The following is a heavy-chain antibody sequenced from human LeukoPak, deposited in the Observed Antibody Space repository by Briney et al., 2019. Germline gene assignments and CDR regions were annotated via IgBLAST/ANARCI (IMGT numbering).Heavy chain of an antibody. CDR1: GFTFSTYW. CDR2: IKEDGSEK. V-gene: IGHV3-7*01. Sequence: PGGSLRLSCAASGFTFSTYWMSWVRQAPGKGLEWVANIKEDGSEKYYGDSVKGRFTISRDNAKNSLYLQMNSMRAEDTAVYYCARDSSGYQWGQGTLVTVSS. D-gene: IGHD3-22*01. CDR3: ARDSSGYQ. J-gene: IGHJ4*02.